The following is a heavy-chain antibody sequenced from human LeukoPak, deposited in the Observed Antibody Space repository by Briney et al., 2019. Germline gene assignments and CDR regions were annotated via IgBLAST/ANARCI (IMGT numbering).Heavy chain of an antibody. CDR3: ARGGQGRGYSYGSYYYYYMDV. CDR1: GFTFSSYS. CDR2: ISSSSSYI. V-gene: IGHV3-21*01. J-gene: IGHJ6*03. D-gene: IGHD5-18*01. Sequence: GGSLRLSCAASGFTFSSYSMNWFRQAPGKGLEWVSSISSSSSYIYYADSVKGRFTISRDNAKNSLYLQMNSLRAEDTAVYYCARGGQGRGYSYGSYYYYYMDVWGKGTTVTVSS.